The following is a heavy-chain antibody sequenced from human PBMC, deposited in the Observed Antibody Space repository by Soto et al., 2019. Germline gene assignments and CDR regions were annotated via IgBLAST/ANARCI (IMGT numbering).Heavy chain of an antibody. J-gene: IGHJ4*02. D-gene: IGHD2-15*01. V-gene: IGHV4-59*08. CDR1: GGFLSSSY. CDR2: IYYSGST. CDR3: ATMGTPATGLYFFDY. Sequence: PSETLSLTCIVSGGFLSSSYWSWIRQPPGKGLEWIGYIYYSGSTNYNPSLKSRVTISVDTSKSQFSLNLSFVTAADTAVYYCATMGTPATGLYFFDYWGQGSLVTVS.